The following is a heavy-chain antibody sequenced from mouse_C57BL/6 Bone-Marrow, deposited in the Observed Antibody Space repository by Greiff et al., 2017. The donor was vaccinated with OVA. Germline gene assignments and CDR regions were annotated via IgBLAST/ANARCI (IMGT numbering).Heavy chain of an antibody. CDR1: GYTFTDYY. V-gene: IGHV1-26*01. CDR3: AGGTTVVENYAMDY. J-gene: IGHJ4*01. Sequence: EVQLQQSGPELVKPGASVKISCKASGYTFTDYYMNWVKQSHGKSLEWIGDINPNNGGTSYNQKFKGKATLTVDKSSSTAYMELLSLTSEDSAVYYCAGGTTVVENYAMDYWGQGTSVTVSS. D-gene: IGHD1-1*01. CDR2: INPNNGGT.